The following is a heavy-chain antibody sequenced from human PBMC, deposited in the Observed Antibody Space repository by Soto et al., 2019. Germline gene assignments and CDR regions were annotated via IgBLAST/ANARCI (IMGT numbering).Heavy chain of an antibody. J-gene: IGHJ4*02. V-gene: IGHV1-2*04. CDR1: GYTFTGYY. D-gene: IGHD3-10*01. CDR2: INPNSGGT. Sequence: ASVKVSCKASGYTFTGYYMHWVRQAPGQGLEWMGWINPNSGGTNYAQKFQGWVTMTRDTSISTAYMELSRLRSDDTAVYYCARGGDYYGSGCHFDYWGQGTLVTVSS. CDR3: ARGGDYYGSGCHFDY.